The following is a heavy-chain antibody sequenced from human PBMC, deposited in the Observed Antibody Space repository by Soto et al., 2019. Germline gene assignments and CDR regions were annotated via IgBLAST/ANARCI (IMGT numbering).Heavy chain of an antibody. CDR2: IFPSGTT. J-gene: IGHJ4*02. CDR1: GGSLSGATYS. CDR3: ARSREFDY. Sequence: PSETLSLTCGVSGGSLSGATYSWNWIRQPPGKGLEWIGYIFPSGTTYYNPSLKSRVTISIDVSKNQFSLSLRSLTVADTAVYYCARSREFDYWSQGTLVTVSS. V-gene: IGHV4-30-2*01.